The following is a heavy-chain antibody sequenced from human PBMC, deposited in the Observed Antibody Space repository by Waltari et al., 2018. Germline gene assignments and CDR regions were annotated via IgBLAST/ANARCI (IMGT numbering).Heavy chain of an antibody. D-gene: IGHD1-26*01. J-gene: IGHJ3*02. CDR1: GFTFSSYS. V-gene: IGHV3-48*04. CDR3: ARVSLVGADGDAFDI. CDR2: ISSSSSTI. Sequence: EVQLVESGGGLVRPGGYLRLSCAASGFTFSSYSMGWVGQAPGKGLGWVSYISSSSSTIYYADSVKGRFTISRDNAKNSLYLQINSLRAEDTAVYYCARVSLVGADGDAFDIWGQGTMVTVSS.